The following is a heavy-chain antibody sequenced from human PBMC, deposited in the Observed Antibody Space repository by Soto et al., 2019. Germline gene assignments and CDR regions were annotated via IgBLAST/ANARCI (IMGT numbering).Heavy chain of an antibody. J-gene: IGHJ4*02. V-gene: IGHV1-69*13. Sequence: ASVKVSCKASGGTFSSYAISWVRQAPGQGLEWMGGIIPIFGTANYAQRFQGRVTITADESTSTAYMELSSLRSEDTAVYYCARGSIAVAGNYFDYWGQGTLVTVSS. CDR2: IIPIFGTA. CDR3: ARGSIAVAGNYFDY. CDR1: GGTFSSYA. D-gene: IGHD6-19*01.